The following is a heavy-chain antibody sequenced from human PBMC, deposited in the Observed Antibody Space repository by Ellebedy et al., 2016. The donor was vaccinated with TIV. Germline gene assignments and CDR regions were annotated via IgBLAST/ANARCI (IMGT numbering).Heavy chain of an antibody. D-gene: IGHD1-14*01. J-gene: IGHJ4*02. V-gene: IGHV3-23*01. Sequence: PGGSLRLSCAASGFTYTNYAMSWVRQAPGKGLEWVASITDSGDAAYHADSVRGRFTVSRDNSKNTLFLQMNSLRVEDTAIYYCARYYRWYFDYWGQGTLVTVSS. CDR3: ARYYRWYFDY. CDR1: GFTYTNYA. CDR2: ITDSGDAA.